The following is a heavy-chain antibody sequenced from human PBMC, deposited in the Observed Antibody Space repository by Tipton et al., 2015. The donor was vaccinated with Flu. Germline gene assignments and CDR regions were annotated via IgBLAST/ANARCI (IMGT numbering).Heavy chain of an antibody. J-gene: IGHJ6*02. CDR2: IYYSGST. D-gene: IGHD6-19*01. V-gene: IGHV4-59*08. Sequence: TLSLTCTVSGGSISSYYWSWIRQPPGKGLEWIGYIYYSGSTNYNPSLKSRVTISVDTSKNQFSLKLSSVTAADTAVYYCARRGGSSGWFGMDVWGQGTTVTVSS. CDR1: GGSISSYY. CDR3: ARRGGSSGWFGMDV.